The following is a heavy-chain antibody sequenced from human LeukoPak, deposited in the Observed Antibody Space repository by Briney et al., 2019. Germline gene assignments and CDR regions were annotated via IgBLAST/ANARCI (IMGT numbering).Heavy chain of an antibody. CDR2: IKSDGITI. D-gene: IGHD1-20*01. V-gene: IGHV3-74*01. Sequence: GGSLRLSCSASGFTFSSYAMHWVRQAPGKGLVWVSRIKSDGITITYADSVKGRFTISRDNAKNTLYLQMNSLRAEDTAVYYCLRDLNWSLDQWGQGTLVTVSS. J-gene: IGHJ4*02. CDR3: LRDLNWSLDQ. CDR1: GFTFSSYA.